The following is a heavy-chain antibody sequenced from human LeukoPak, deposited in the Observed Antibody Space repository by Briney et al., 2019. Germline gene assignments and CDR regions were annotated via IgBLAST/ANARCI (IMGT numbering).Heavy chain of an antibody. CDR1: DGSINTISDY. J-gene: IGHJ5*02. CDR3: ARDTGQYAPGTPGFTRFDP. CDR2: VYYTGST. V-gene: IGHV4-39*07. Sequence: SETLSLTCSVSDGSINTISDYWGWVRQPPGKGLEWIGSVYYTGSTYYNAPFKSRVTISIDTSKNQFSLRLTSVTAADTAVYYCARDTGQYAPGTPGFTRFDPWGQGALVTVSS. D-gene: IGHD3-10*01.